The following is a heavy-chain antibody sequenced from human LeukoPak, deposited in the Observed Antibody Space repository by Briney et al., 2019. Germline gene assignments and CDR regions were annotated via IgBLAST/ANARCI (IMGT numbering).Heavy chain of an antibody. CDR1: GGSISSGGYY. V-gene: IGHV4-31*03. D-gene: IGHD2-2*01. CDR2: IYYSGST. CDR3: ARDSACSSTSCYREGGVFDP. Sequence: TSQTLSLTCTVSGGSISSGGYYWSWIRQHPGKGLEWIGYIYYSGSTYCNPSLKSRVTISVDTSKNQFSLKLSSVTAADTAVYYCARDSACSSTSCYREGGVFDPWGQGTLVTVSS. J-gene: IGHJ5*02.